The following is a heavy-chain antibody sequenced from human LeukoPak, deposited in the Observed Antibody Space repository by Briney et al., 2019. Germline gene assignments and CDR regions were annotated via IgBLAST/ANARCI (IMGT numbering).Heavy chain of an antibody. V-gene: IGHV3-33*01. CDR3: ASRHCSGGGCYFAGADPFDY. CDR2: IWYDGNNK. CDR1: GFTFSSYG. J-gene: IGHJ4*02. Sequence: PGGSLRLSCAASGFTFSSYGMHWVRQAPGKGLEWVALIWYDGNNKYYADSVKGRFTISRDTSKNTLYLQMNSLRAEDTAVYYCASRHCSGGGCYFAGADPFDYWGQGTLVTVSS. D-gene: IGHD2-15*01.